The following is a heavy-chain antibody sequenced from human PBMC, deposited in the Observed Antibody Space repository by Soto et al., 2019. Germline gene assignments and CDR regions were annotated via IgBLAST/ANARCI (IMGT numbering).Heavy chain of an antibody. CDR3: ARVPHLSGGNSDCY. V-gene: IGHV3-48*02. Sequence: GGSLRLSCAASGFTFSSYSMNWVRQAPGKGLEWVSYISSSSSTIYYADSVKGRFTISRDNAKNSLYLQMNSLRDEDTAVYYCARVPHLSGGNSDCYCGQRTLVTVCS. J-gene: IGHJ4*02. D-gene: IGHD2-15*01. CDR2: ISSSSSTI. CDR1: GFTFSSYS.